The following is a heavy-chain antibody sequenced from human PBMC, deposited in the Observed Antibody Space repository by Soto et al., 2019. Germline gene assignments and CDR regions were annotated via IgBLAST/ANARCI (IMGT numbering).Heavy chain of an antibody. V-gene: IGHV3-15*07. D-gene: IGHD3-9*01. CDR2: IKSKINGGTA. CDR1: GCMIGNAG. CDR3: PTDSYISTPGARFAY. Sequence: RLSYAASGCMIGNAGINWVRQVPGKGLEWVGRIKSKINGGTADYAAPVQGRFAVSRDDSKNMVFLQMNSLKTEDTGIYYCPTDSYISTPGARFAYWGKGSVVTVSS. J-gene: IGHJ4*02.